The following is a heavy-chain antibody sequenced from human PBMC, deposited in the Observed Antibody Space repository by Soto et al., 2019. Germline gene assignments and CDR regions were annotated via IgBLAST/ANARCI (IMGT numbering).Heavy chain of an antibody. Sequence: ASVKVSCKASGYTFTSYGISWVRQAPGQGLEWMGWISAYNGNTNYAQKLQGRVTMTTDTSTSTAYMELRSLRSDNTAVYYCAREGVNYYDSSPYGMDVWGQGTTVTVSS. J-gene: IGHJ6*02. CDR1: GYTFTSYG. CDR2: ISAYNGNT. D-gene: IGHD3-22*01. CDR3: AREGVNYYDSSPYGMDV. V-gene: IGHV1-18*01.